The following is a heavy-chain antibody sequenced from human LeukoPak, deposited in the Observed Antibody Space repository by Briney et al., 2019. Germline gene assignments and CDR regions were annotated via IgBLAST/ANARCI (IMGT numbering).Heavy chain of an antibody. Sequence: PSETLSLTCTVSGGSISRDYWIWVRQPPGKGLEWIGYVYYTGSTNYNPSFKSRVTMSVDTSKNQFFLKLRSVTAADSAMYFCANSPRATMMTTWGRGTLVAVSS. CDR2: VYYTGST. D-gene: IGHD3-22*01. CDR3: ANSPRATMMTT. CDR1: GGSISRDY. J-gene: IGHJ5*02. V-gene: IGHV4-59*01.